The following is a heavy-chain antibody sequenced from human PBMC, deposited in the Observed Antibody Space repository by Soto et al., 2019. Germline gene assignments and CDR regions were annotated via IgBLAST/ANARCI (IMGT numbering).Heavy chain of an antibody. CDR2: INSDGSST. V-gene: IGHV3-74*01. CDR3: ARVGEPLGYCSSTSCYPRQFFDY. J-gene: IGHJ4*02. CDR1: GFTFSSYW. Sequence: EVQLVESGGGLVQPGGSLRLSCAASGFTFSSYWMHGVRQAPGKGLVWVSRINSDGSSTSYADSVKGRFTISRDNAKNTLYLQMNSLRAEDTAVYYCARVGEPLGYCSSTSCYPRQFFDYWGQGTLVTVSS. D-gene: IGHD2-2*01.